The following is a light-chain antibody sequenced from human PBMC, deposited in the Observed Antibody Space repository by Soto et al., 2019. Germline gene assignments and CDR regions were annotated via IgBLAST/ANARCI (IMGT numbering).Light chain of an antibody. Sequence: EIVLTQSPGTLSLSPGERATLSCRASQRVSSSYLAWYQQKPGQAPRLLIYGASTRATGIPDRFSGSGSGTDFTLTISRLEPEDCAVYFCQRYGSSPPFTFGQGTKVE. CDR3: QRYGSSPPFT. J-gene: IGKJ2*01. CDR2: GAS. V-gene: IGKV3-20*01. CDR1: QRVSSSY.